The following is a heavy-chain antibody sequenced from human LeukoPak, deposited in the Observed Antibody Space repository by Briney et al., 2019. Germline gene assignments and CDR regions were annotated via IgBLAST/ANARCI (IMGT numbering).Heavy chain of an antibody. J-gene: IGHJ4*02. CDR2: INHSGST. V-gene: IGHV4-34*01. CDR1: VGSFSSYY. CDR3: ARGTYGSGSYCFFDY. D-gene: IGHD3-10*01. Sequence: PSETLSLTCAVYVGSFSSYYWSWIRQPPGKGLEWIGEINHSGSTNYNPSLESRVTISVDTSKNQFSLKLSSVTAADTAVYYCARGTYGSGSYCFFDYWGQGTLVTVSS.